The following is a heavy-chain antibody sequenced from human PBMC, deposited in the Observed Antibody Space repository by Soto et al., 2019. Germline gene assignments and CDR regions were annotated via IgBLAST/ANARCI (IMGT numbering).Heavy chain of an antibody. CDR1: GLTLRNYW. D-gene: IGHD1-1*01. V-gene: IGHV3-74*01. J-gene: IGHJ5*02. CDR3: AEVYKTWFDP. CDR2: ITSDGSGA. Sequence: GGSLRLSCAASGLTLRNYWMHWVRQAPGKGLVWVSRITSDGSGANYADFVKGRFTISRDNAKNTLCLQMDSLRAEDTAVYYCAEVYKTWFDPWGQGTLVTVSS.